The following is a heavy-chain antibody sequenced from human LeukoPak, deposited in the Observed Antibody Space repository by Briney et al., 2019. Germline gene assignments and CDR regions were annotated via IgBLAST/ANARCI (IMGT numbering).Heavy chain of an antibody. CDR1: GGPISGYY. CDR2: IYYSGAT. CDR3: ARFSSSTWAFDF. D-gene: IGHD6-13*01. V-gene: IGHV4-59*12. J-gene: IGHJ4*02. Sequence: ASETLSLTCTVSGGPISGYYWSWIRQPPGRRLEYIAYIYYSGATNYNPSLEGRVTISVDTSKNQFSLKLSSVTAADTAVYYCARFSSSTWAFDFWGQGILVTVSS.